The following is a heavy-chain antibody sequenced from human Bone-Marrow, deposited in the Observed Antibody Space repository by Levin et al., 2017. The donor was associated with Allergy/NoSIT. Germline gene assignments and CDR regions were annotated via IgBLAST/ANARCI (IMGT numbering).Heavy chain of an antibody. CDR1: GFTFSSYA. Sequence: GESLKISCAASGFTFSSYAMHWVRQAPGKGLEWVAVISYDGSNKYYADSVKGRFTISRDNSKNTLYLQMNSLRAEDTAVYYCARVGTPAVAGTGGGNWFDPWGQGTLVTVSS. V-gene: IGHV3-30*04. CDR2: ISYDGSNK. J-gene: IGHJ5*02. CDR3: ARVGTPAVAGTGGGNWFDP. D-gene: IGHD6-19*01.